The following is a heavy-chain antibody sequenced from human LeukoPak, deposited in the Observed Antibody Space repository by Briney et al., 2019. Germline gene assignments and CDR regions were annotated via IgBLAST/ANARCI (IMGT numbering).Heavy chain of an antibody. Sequence: SETLSLTCTVSGGSISSGSYYWGWIRQPPGKGLEWIGSIYYSGSTYYNPSLKSRVTISVDTSKNQFSLKLSSVTAADTAVYYCARPYGDNYYGMDVWGQGTTVTVSS. V-gene: IGHV4-39*01. CDR3: ARPYGDNYYGMDV. D-gene: IGHD4-17*01. CDR1: GGSISSGSYY. J-gene: IGHJ6*02. CDR2: IYYSGST.